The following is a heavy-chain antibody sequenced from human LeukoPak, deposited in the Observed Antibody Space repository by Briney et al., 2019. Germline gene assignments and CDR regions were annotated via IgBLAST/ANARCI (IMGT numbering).Heavy chain of an antibody. CDR1: GFTFSSYA. D-gene: IGHD3-10*01. Sequence: GGSLRLSCAASGFTFSSYAISWVRQAPGKGLEWVSGVSGSGGSTYYADSVKGRFTISRDNSKNTLYLQMNSLRAEDTAVYYCAKVGPGGSLADYFDYWGQGNLVTVSS. CDR2: VSGSGGST. J-gene: IGHJ4*02. V-gene: IGHV3-23*01. CDR3: AKVGPGGSLADYFDY.